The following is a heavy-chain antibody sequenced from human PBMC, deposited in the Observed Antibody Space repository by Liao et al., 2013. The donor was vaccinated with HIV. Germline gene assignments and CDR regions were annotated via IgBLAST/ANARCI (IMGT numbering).Heavy chain of an antibody. CDR2: IYTSGST. D-gene: IGHD4-23*01. V-gene: IGHV4-61*02. CDR3: ARDRGGVTPYYFDY. CDR1: GGSISSGSYY. J-gene: IGHJ4*02. Sequence: QVQLQESGPGLVKPSQTLSLTCTVSGGSISSGSYYWSWIRQPAGKGLEWIGRIYTSGSTNYNPSLKSRVTISVDTSKNQFSLKLSSVTAADTAVYYCARDRGGVTPYYFDYWGQGTLVTVSS.